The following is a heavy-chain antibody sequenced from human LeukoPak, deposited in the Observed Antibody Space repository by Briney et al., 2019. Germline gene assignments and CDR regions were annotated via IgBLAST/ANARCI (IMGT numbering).Heavy chain of an antibody. CDR2: IIPILGIA. Sequence: VASVKVSCKASGGTFSSYAISWVRQAPGQGLVWMGRIIPILGIANYAQKFQGRVTITADKSTSTAYMELSSLRSEDTAVYYCATIYSSGSSDYWGQGTLVTVSS. J-gene: IGHJ4*02. V-gene: IGHV1-69*04. D-gene: IGHD6-19*01. CDR1: GGTFSSYA. CDR3: ATIYSSGSSDY.